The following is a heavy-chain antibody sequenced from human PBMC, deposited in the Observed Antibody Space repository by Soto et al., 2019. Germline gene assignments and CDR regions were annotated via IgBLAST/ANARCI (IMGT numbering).Heavy chain of an antibody. J-gene: IGHJ5*02. CDR2: ISAYNGNT. D-gene: IGHD6-13*01. CDR3: ARDLAAAGTPKWFDP. CDR1: GYTFTSYG. Sequence: ASVKVSCKASGYTFTSYGISWVRQAPGQGLECMGWISAYNGNTNYAQKLQGRVTMTTDTSTSTAYMELRSLRSDDTAVYDCARDLAAAGTPKWFDPWGQGTLVTVSS. V-gene: IGHV1-18*01.